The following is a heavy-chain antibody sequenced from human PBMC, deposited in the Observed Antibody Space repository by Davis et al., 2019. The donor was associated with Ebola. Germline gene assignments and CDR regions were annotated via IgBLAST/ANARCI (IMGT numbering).Heavy chain of an antibody. D-gene: IGHD5-12*01. Sequence: HSQTLSLTRAISGDSVSITSAGWNWIRQSPSRGLEWLGRTYYNSKWYSDYAVSVRGRITVNPDTSKNQFSLQLNSVTPDDTAVYYCARGWLRGWFDPWGQGTLVTVSS. CDR3: ARGWLRGWFDP. CDR1: GDSVSITSAG. J-gene: IGHJ5*02. CDR2: TYYNSKWYS. V-gene: IGHV6-1*01.